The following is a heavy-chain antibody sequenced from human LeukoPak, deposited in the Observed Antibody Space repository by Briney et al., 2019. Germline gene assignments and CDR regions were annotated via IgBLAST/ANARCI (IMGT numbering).Heavy chain of an antibody. V-gene: IGHV4-34*01. CDR3: ARGSLLVWY. Sequence: SETLSLTCAVYGGSFSGYYWSWIRQPPGKGLEWIGEINHSGSTNYNPSLKSRVTISVDTSKNQFSLKLSSVTAADTAVYYCARGSLLVWYWGQGTLVTVSS. D-gene: IGHD2-15*01. CDR2: INHSGST. CDR1: GGSFSGYY. J-gene: IGHJ4*02.